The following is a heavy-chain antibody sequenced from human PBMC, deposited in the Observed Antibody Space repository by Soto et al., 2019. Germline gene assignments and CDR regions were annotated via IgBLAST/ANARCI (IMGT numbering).Heavy chain of an antibody. CDR1: GFSFSFSG. Sequence: QVHLVESGGGVVQPGRSLRLSCAASGFSFSFSGMHWVRQAPGKGLEWVAGLWYDGSSENYAESVKGRFTISRHNSKNTLYLHMDSLRVEDTAMYYCARGLAKVAGGAFDIWGQGTMVIVSS. CDR2: LWYDGSSE. D-gene: IGHD3-16*01. CDR3: ARGLAKVAGGAFDI. J-gene: IGHJ3*02. V-gene: IGHV3-33*01.